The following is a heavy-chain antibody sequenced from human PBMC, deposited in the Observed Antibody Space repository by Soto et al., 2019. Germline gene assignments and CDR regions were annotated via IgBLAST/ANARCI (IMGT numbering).Heavy chain of an antibody. CDR3: AKDRDPYCSGGSCYGVGAFDI. Sequence: GGSLRLSCAASGFTFSSYAMSWVRQAPGKGLEWVSAISGSGGSTYYTDSVKGRFTISRDNSKNTLYLQMNSLRAEDTAVYYCAKDRDPYCSGGSCYGVGAFDIWGQGTMVTVSS. V-gene: IGHV3-23*01. CDR1: GFTFSSYA. D-gene: IGHD2-15*01. J-gene: IGHJ3*02. CDR2: ISGSGGST.